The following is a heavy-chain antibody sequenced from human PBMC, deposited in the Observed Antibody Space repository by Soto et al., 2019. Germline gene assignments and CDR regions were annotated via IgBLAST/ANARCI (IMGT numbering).Heavy chain of an antibody. CDR2: IRSKAYGGTT. CDR1: GFTFGDYA. Sequence: GGSLRLSCTASGFTFGDYAMSWFRQAPGKGLEWVGFIRSKAYGGTTEYAASVKGRFTISRDDSKSIAYLQMNSLKTEDTAVYYCTRILAVAPYDLYYFDYWGQGTLVTVSS. D-gene: IGHD6-19*01. CDR3: TRILAVAPYDLYYFDY. V-gene: IGHV3-49*03. J-gene: IGHJ4*02.